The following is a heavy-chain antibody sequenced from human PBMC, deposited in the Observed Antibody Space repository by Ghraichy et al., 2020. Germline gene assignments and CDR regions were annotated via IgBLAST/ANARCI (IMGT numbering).Heavy chain of an antibody. CDR3: ARRRPLNYYDSSGPGGYFDY. Sequence: SETLSLTCAVYGGSFSGYYWSWIRQPPGKGLEWIGEINHSGSTNYNPSLKSRVTISVDTSKNQFSLKLSSVTAADTAVYYCARRRPLNYYDSSGPGGYFDYWGQGTLVTVSS. CDR1: GGSFSGYY. CDR2: INHSGST. V-gene: IGHV4-34*01. J-gene: IGHJ4*02. D-gene: IGHD3-22*01.